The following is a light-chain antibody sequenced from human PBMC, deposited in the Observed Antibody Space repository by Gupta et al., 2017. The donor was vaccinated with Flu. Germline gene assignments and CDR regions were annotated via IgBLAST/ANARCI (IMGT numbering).Light chain of an antibody. CDR1: SSDVGAYNY. V-gene: IGLV2-14*01. CDR3: RAYSGSSTL. J-gene: IGLJ2*01. Sequence: QSITISCTGTSSDVGAYNYVAWYQQHPGKAPKLIIFEVENRTAGVSNRFSGSKSGNTASLTISGRQAEDEAHYYCRAYSGSSTLFGGGTKLTVL. CDR2: EVE.